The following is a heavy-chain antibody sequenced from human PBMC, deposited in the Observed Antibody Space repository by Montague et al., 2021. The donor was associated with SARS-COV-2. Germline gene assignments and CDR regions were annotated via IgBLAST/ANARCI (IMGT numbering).Heavy chain of an antibody. CDR1: GGSISTSNW. Sequence: SETLSLTCAVSGGSISTSNWCNWVRQPPGKGLEWIGQIYHNGTSNCNPSLKSRVTVSVDKSKNQFYLRLSSVTAADTAVYYCARFSGRAVRRPFDYWGQGTLVTVSS. D-gene: IGHD6-6*01. CDR3: ARFSGRAVRRPFDY. J-gene: IGHJ4*02. V-gene: IGHV4-4*02. CDR2: IYHNGTS.